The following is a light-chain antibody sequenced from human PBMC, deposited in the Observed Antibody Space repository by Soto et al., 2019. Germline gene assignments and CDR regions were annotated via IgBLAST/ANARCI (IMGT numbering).Light chain of an antibody. J-gene: IGKJ4*01. Sequence: EIVMTQSPATLYASPGERATLSCRASQSVSNNVAWYQQKPGQAPRLLMYGASVRATGIPGRFSGSGSGTECTLTISSLQSEDFAVYYCQQHNNWPLTFGGGTKVESK. CDR3: QQHNNWPLT. CDR2: GAS. CDR1: QSVSNN. V-gene: IGKV3-15*01.